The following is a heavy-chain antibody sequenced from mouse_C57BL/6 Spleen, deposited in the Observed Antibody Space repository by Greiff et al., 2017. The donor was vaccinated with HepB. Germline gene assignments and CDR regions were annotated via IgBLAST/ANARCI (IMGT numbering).Heavy chain of an antibody. CDR3: ARSGTAQAPVWFAY. CDR1: GYTFTSYW. D-gene: IGHD3-2*02. V-gene: IGHV1-52*01. CDR2: IDPSDSET. Sequence: VQLQQPGAELVRPGSSVKLSCKASGYTFTSYWMHWVKQRPIQGLEWIGNIDPSDSETHYNQKFKDKATLTVDKSSSTAYMQLSSLTSEDSAVYYCARSGTAQAPVWFAYWGQGTLVTVAA. J-gene: IGHJ3*01.